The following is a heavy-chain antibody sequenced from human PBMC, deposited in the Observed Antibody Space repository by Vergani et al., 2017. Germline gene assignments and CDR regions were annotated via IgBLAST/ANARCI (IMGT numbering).Heavy chain of an antibody. J-gene: IGHJ4*02. CDR3: ARDEKIISSGWRLSDY. Sequence: EVQLVQSGAEVKKPGESLRISCKGSGYSFTSYWISWVRQMPGKGLEWMGRIDPSDSYTNYSPSFQGHVTISADKSISTAYLQWSSLKASDTAMYYCARDEKIISSGWRLSDYWGQGTLVTVSS. CDR1: GYSFTSYW. V-gene: IGHV5-10-1*03. D-gene: IGHD6-19*01. CDR2: IDPSDSYT.